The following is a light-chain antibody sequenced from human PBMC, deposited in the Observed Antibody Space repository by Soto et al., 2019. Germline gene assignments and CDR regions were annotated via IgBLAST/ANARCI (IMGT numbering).Light chain of an antibody. Sequence: GDRVTITCRASQSISSYLNWYQQKPGKAPKLLIYAASSLQSGVPSRFSGSGSGTDFTLTISSLQLEEFATYDGHQNYSTPDTFGGGTEVEIK. CDR1: QSISSY. CDR3: HQNYSTPDT. V-gene: IGKV1-39*01. J-gene: IGKJ4*01. CDR2: AAS.